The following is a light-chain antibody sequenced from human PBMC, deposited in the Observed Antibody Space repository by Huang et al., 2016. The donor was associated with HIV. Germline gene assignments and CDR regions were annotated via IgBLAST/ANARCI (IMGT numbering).Light chain of an antibody. V-gene: IGKV3-15*01. CDR2: GSS. CDR3: HQYNNWLLS. J-gene: IGKJ4*01. CDR1: RSVSTN. Sequence: EIVMTQSPATLSVSPGQRVTLSCRANRSVSTNLAWYQQRHGQARRLLIYGSSSRAPGIPARFSGSVSGTDFSLTISSLQSEDFSLYYCHQYNNWLLSFGGGTRV.